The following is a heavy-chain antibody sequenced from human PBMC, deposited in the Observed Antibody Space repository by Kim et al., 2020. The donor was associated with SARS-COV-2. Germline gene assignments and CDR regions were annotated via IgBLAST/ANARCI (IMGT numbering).Heavy chain of an antibody. CDR1: GGSFSGYY. V-gene: IGHV4-34*01. CDR3: ARAVIRPPIGYCSSTSCYPSRYYYYGMDV. J-gene: IGHJ6*02. CDR2: INHSGST. Sequence: SETLSLTCAVYGGSFSGYYWSWIRQPPGKGLEWIGEINHSGSTNYNTSLKSRVTISVDTSKNQFSLKLSSVTAADTAVYYCARAVIRPPIGYCSSTSCYPSRYYYYGMDVWGQGTTVTVSS. D-gene: IGHD2-2*01.